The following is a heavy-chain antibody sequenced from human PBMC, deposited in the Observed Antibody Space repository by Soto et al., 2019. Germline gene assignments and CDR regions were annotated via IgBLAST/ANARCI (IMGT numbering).Heavy chain of an antibody. CDR1: GYTFTSYA. J-gene: IGHJ2*01. CDR2: INPGNGNT. D-gene: IGHD4-17*01. CDR3: ARCASSVTTAYFDF. V-gene: IGHV1-3*01. Sequence: QVQVVQSGAEVKKPGASVKVSCKASGYTFTSYAMHWVRQAPGQRLEWMGWINPGNGNTKNSQKFQGRVTITRDTCASTAYMELSSLRSEDSAVYYCARCASSVTTAYFDFWGRGNLVTVSS.